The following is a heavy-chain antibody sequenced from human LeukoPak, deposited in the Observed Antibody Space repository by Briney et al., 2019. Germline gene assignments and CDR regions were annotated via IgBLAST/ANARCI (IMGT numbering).Heavy chain of an antibody. CDR1: GYTFAGYY. CDR3: TRGATLTYYYETNVFYSFDF. CDR2: INPKSGAT. V-gene: IGHV1-2*02. D-gene: IGHD3-9*01. Sequence: GASVKVSCKASGYTFAGYYIHWVRQAPGQGLEWMGWINPKSGATNYAQKFKGRVTVTKDRPTSTSHMELNRLTSDDTAVYYCTRGATLTYYYETNVFYSFDFWGQGTPVTVSS. J-gene: IGHJ4*02.